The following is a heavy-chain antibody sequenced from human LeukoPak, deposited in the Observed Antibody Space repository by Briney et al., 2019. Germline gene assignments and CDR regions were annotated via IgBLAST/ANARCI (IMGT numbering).Heavy chain of an antibody. J-gene: IGHJ4*02. V-gene: IGHV3-30*14. D-gene: IGHD6-13*01. CDR3: ARAVSSSWHTFDY. CDR2: ISYDGSNE. Sequence: GGSLRLSCAASGFTFSSYAMSWVRQAPGKGLEWVTIISYDGSNEYYADSVKGRFTISRDNSKNTLYLQMNSLRADDTAVYYCARAVSSSWHTFDYWGQGTLVTVSS. CDR1: GFTFSSYA.